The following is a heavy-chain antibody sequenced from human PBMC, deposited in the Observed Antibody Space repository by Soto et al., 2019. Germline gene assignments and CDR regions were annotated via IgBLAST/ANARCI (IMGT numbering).Heavy chain of an antibody. CDR2: SRDKAQGYST. CDR3: ASSGVTDDYGDYVLDY. J-gene: IGHJ4*02. D-gene: IGHD4-17*01. CDR1: GFTLSDHY. V-gene: IGHV3-72*01. Sequence: PGGSLRLSCAGSGFTLSDHYIDWVRQAPGKGLEWVGRSRDKAQGYSTAYAASVKGRFTTSRDESKNSVYLQMNSLRAEDTAVYYCASSGVTDDYGDYVLDYWGQGTLVTVSS.